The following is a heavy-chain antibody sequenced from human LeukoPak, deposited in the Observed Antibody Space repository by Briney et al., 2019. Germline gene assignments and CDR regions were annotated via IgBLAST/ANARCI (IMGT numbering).Heavy chain of an antibody. V-gene: IGHV3-48*02. Sequence: GGSLRLSCAASGFTFSNYSMNWVRQAPGKGLEWVSYISSSSSTIYYAASVKGRFTISRDNAKNSLYLQMSSLRDEDTAVYYCARALHYYDSSGYTDYWGQGTLVTVSS. D-gene: IGHD3-22*01. CDR1: GFTFSNYS. CDR2: ISSSSSTI. J-gene: IGHJ4*02. CDR3: ARALHYYDSSGYTDY.